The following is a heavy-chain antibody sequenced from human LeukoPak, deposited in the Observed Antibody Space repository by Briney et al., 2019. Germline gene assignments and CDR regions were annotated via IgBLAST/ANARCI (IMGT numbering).Heavy chain of an antibody. D-gene: IGHD1-1*01. Sequence: ASVKVSCKASGYTFTSYYMHWVRQAPGHGLEWMGIINPSGGSTSYAQKFQGRVTMTRDTSTSTVYMELSSLRSEDTAVYYCAREWGGYNWNDENAFDIWGQGTMVTVSS. V-gene: IGHV1-46*01. J-gene: IGHJ3*02. CDR1: GYTFTSYY. CDR3: AREWGGYNWNDENAFDI. CDR2: INPSGGST.